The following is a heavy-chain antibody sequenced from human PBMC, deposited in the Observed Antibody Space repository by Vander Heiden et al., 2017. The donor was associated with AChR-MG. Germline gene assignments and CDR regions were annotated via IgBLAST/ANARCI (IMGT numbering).Heavy chain of an antibody. Sequence: EVQLVESGGGLVKPGGSLRVACAASGVPFSSYSMNWVRQAPGKGLGWVSTISSSSSYIYYADSVKGRFTISRDNAKNSLYLQMNSLRAEDTGVYYCARDEILTGYHVYWGQGTLVTVSS. CDR3: ARDEILTGYHVY. D-gene: IGHD3-9*01. V-gene: IGHV3-21*01. J-gene: IGHJ4*02. CDR2: ISSSSSYI. CDR1: GVPFSSYS.